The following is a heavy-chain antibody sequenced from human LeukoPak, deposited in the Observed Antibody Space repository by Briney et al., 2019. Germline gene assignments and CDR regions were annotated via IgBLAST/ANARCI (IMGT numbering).Heavy chain of an antibody. Sequence: GGSLRLSCAASGFSFSGYGVHWVRQAPGKGLEWVAFIRYDGSNEYYADSVKGRFTISRDNSKNTLYLQMNSLRAEDTAVYYCAKGGHYYDSSGYYNYWGQGTLVTVSS. CDR2: IRYDGSNE. CDR1: GFSFSGYG. V-gene: IGHV3-30*02. D-gene: IGHD3-22*01. J-gene: IGHJ4*02. CDR3: AKGGHYYDSSGYYNY.